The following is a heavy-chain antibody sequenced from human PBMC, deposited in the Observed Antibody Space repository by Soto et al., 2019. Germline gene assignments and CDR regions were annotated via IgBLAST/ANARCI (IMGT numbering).Heavy chain of an antibody. CDR2: IIPIFDTA. D-gene: IGHD1-1*01. J-gene: IGHJ6*02. CDR1: GGTFSDST. CDR3: ARNGTLTGYSYGMDV. V-gene: IGHV1-69*13. Sequence: ASVKVSCKVSGGTFSDSTINWVRQAPGQRLEWMGGIIPIFDTANYAEKFQGRVTITADESTSTSFMEVSSLRSEDTAVYYCARNGTLTGYSYGMDVWGQGTMVTVSS.